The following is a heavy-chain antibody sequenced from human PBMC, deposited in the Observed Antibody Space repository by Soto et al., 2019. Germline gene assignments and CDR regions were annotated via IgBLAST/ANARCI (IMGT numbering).Heavy chain of an antibody. CDR2: MSGSDGKT. Sequence: GGSLRLSCAASGFRFGSYALSWVRQAPGEGLEWVETMSGSDGKTFYADAVKGRFSISRDTSQNTLYLQMNSLRADDTAIYYCTKDTGYLSMDARGQGTTVTVSS. CDR3: TKDTGYLSMDA. D-gene: IGHD6-25*01. CDR1: GFRFGSYA. V-gene: IGHV3-23*01. J-gene: IGHJ6*02.